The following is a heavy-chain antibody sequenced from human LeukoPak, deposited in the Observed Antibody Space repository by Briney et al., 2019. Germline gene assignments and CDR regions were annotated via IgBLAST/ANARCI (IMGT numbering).Heavy chain of an antibody. CDR1: GFTFSGYS. CDR3: ARRAGAYSHPYDY. Sequence: GGSLRLSCAASGFTFSGYSMNWVRQAPGKGLEWVSSFSSSSSYIYYADSVKGRFTISRDNSKNTLYLQMNSLRAEDTAVYYCARRAGAYSHPYDYWGQGTLVTVSS. J-gene: IGHJ4*02. V-gene: IGHV3-21*04. D-gene: IGHD4/OR15-4a*01. CDR2: FSSSSSYI.